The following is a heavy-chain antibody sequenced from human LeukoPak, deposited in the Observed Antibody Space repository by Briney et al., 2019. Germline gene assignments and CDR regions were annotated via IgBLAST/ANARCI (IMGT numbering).Heavy chain of an antibody. CDR2: ISRNGGST. D-gene: IGHD3-22*01. J-gene: IGHJ4*02. Sequence: GGSLRLSCSASGFTFNSYPVHWVRQAPGKGLEYVSGISRNGGSTYYADSVKGRFTISRDNAKNSLYLQMNSLRVEDTAVYYCARVNPTNSGFYAYWGQGTLVTVSS. CDR3: ARVNPTNSGFYAY. CDR1: GFTFNSYP. V-gene: IGHV3-64*04.